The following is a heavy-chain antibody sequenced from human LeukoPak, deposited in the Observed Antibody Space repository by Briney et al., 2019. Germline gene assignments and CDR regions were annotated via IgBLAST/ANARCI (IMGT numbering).Heavy chain of an antibody. CDR1: GGSINSSSYY. Sequence: SETLSLTCTVSGGSINSSSYYWGWIRQPPGKGLEWIGSIYYSGSTYYNPSLKSRVTISVDTSKNQFSLKLSSVTAADTAVYYCARLVGGNLNFDYWGQGTLVTVSS. CDR3: ARLVGGNLNFDY. CDR2: IYYSGST. D-gene: IGHD4-23*01. J-gene: IGHJ4*02. V-gene: IGHV4-39*01.